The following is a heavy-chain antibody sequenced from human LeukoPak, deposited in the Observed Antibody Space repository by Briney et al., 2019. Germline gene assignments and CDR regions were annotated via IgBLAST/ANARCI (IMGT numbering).Heavy chain of an antibody. J-gene: IGHJ4*02. CDR1: GYTFTSYA. CDR3: AREEWWEPYFDY. CDR2: INAGNGNT. V-gene: IGHV1-3*01. Sequence: ASVKVSCKASGYTFTSYAMHWVRQAPGQRLEWMGWINAGNGNTKYSQKFQGRVTITRDTSASTAYMELSSLRSEDTAVYYCAREEWWEPYFDYWGQGTLVTVSS. D-gene: IGHD2-15*01.